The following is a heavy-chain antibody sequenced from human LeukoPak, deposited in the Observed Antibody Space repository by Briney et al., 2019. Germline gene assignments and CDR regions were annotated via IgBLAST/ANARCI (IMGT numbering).Heavy chain of an antibody. D-gene: IGHD4-17*01. CDR2: IIPIFGTA. Sequence: ASVKVSCKASGYTFTGYYMHWVRQAPGQGLEWMGGIIPIFGTANYAQKFQGRVTITADESTSTAYMELSSLRSEDTAVYYCARFTVTGDFDYWGQGTLVTVSS. CDR1: GYTFTGYY. V-gene: IGHV1-69*13. J-gene: IGHJ4*02. CDR3: ARFTVTGDFDY.